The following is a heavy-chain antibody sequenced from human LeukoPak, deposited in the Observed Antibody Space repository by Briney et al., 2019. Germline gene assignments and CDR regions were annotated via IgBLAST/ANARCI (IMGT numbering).Heavy chain of an antibody. CDR3: ARDSMPDSPMVRGVIIYYYYYGMDV. CDR2: INPSGGRT. Sequence: ASVKVSCKASGYTFTGYYMHWVRQAPGQGLEWLGIINPSGGRTSYAQKFQGRVTMTRDTSTSTVYMELSSLRSEDTAVYYCARDSMPDSPMVRGVIIYYYYYGMDVWGKGTTVTVSS. V-gene: IGHV1-46*01. CDR1: GYTFTGYY. J-gene: IGHJ6*04. D-gene: IGHD3-10*01.